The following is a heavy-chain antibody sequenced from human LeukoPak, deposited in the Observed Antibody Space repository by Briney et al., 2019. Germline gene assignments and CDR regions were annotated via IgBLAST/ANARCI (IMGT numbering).Heavy chain of an antibody. CDR3: ARARAFISC. Sequence: GGSLRLSCAASGFTFSSYWMSWVRQAPGKGLEWVANIKQDGSDKYYVGSVKGRFTISRDNAKNSLYLQLNSLRAEDTAVYYCARARAFISCWGQGTLVTVSS. CDR1: GFTFSSYW. V-gene: IGHV3-7*01. D-gene: IGHD3-3*02. CDR2: IKQDGSDK. J-gene: IGHJ4*02.